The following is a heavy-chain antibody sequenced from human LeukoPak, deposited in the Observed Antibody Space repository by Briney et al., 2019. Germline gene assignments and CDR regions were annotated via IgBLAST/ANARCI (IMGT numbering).Heavy chain of an antibody. CDR3: AKAPVSGSRSPLDY. V-gene: IGHV3-30*18. D-gene: IGHD1-26*01. J-gene: IGHJ4*02. CDR1: GFPFTSYA. CDR2: VSYDGNTK. Sequence: GMSLRLSCAASGFPFTSYAIHWVRQPSGKGLEWVAVVSYDGNTKYYADSVKGRFTISRDNSKNTLFLEMISLRAEDTALYYCAKAPVSGSRSPLDYWGQGTLVTVSS.